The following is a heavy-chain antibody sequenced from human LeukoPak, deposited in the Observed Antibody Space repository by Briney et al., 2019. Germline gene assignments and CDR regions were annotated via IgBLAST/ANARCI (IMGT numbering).Heavy chain of an antibody. CDR2: ISDSGSKT. CDR1: GFTLSSYA. V-gene: IGHV3-23*01. Sequence: GGSLRLSCAVSGFTLSSYAMSWVRQAPGKGLDWVSSISDSGSKTYYANSVKGRFTISRDNSKTTLYLQMNSLRAEDTAVYYCAKPGSGWPLVWIDYWGQGTLVTVSS. J-gene: IGHJ4*02. D-gene: IGHD6-19*01. CDR3: AKPGSGWPLVWIDY.